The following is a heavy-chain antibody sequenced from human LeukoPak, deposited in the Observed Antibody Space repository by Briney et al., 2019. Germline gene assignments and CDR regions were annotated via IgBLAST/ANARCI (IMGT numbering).Heavy chain of an antibody. V-gene: IGHV4-4*07. Sequence: PSETLSLTCTVSGGSISSYYWSWIRQPAGKGLEWIGRIYSSGSTKYNPSLKSRVSVSVDTSKSQFSLNLSSVTAADTAMYYCARWGSSSYWYFDLWGRGTLVTVSS. J-gene: IGHJ2*01. CDR1: GGSISSYY. CDR2: IYSSGST. CDR3: ARWGSSSYWYFDL. D-gene: IGHD6-6*01.